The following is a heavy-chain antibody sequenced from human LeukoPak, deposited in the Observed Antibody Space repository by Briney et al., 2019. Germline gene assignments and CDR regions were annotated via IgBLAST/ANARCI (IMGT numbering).Heavy chain of an antibody. Sequence: GGSLRLSCAASGFTVSSNYMSWVRQAPGKGLEWVSVIYSGGSTYYADSVKGRFTISRDNSKNTLYLQMNSPTADVTAVYNCARDPDGYRQGHHFDYWGQGTLVTVSS. CDR2: IYSGGST. D-gene: IGHD5-18*01. CDR3: ARDPDGYRQGHHFDY. CDR1: GFTVSSNY. J-gene: IGHJ4*02. V-gene: IGHV3-66*01.